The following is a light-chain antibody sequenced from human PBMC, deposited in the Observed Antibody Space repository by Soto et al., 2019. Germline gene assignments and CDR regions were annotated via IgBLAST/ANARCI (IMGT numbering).Light chain of an antibody. J-gene: IGLJ3*02. CDR3: QSYDSSNHWV. V-gene: IGLV6-57*01. CDR1: SGSIASTY. Sequence: NFMLTQPHSVSESPGKTVAISCTRSSGSIASTYVQWYQQRPGNSPITVIYEDNQRPSGVPNRFSGSIDSSSNSASLTISGLKTEDEADYYCQSYDSSNHWVFGGGTKVTVL. CDR2: EDN.